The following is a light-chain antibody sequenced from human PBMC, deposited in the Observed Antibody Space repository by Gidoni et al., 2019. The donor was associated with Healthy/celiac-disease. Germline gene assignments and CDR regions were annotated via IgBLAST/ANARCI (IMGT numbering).Light chain of an antibody. CDR1: SSDVGGYNY. J-gene: IGLJ1*01. V-gene: IGLV2-14*01. CDR3: SSYTSSSTLDV. CDR2: EVS. Sequence: QSALTQPASVSGSPGQSLTISCTGTSSDVGGYNYVSWYQQPPGKAPKLMIYEVSNRPSGVSNRFSGSKSGNTASLTISGLQAEDEADYYCSSYTSSSTLDVFGTGTKVTVL.